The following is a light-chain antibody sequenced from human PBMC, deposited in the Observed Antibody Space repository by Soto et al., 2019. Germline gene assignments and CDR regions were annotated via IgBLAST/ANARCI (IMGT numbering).Light chain of an antibody. J-gene: IGKJ2*01. V-gene: IGKV3-11*01. Sequence: EIVLTQSPATLSLSPGERATLSCRASQSVSSYLAWYQQKPGQAPRLLIYDAYNRATGIPARFSGSGSGTDFNLTISSLEPEDFAVYYCQLRSNWPPYTVCLGTKLEIK. CDR1: QSVSSY. CDR3: QLRSNWPPYT. CDR2: DAY.